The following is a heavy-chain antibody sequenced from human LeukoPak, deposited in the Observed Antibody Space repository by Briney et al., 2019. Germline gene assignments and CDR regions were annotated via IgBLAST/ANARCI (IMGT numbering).Heavy chain of an antibody. J-gene: IGHJ4*02. V-gene: IGHV3-23*01. CDR3: AKVGARGCSSSTCFIY. CDR2: VSGSGDTT. Sequence: GGSLRLSCAASGFTFRSYAMSWVRQAPGKGLEWVSAVSGSGDTTYYADSVKGRFTISRDNSKTTVSPQMNNLRPEDTAAYYCAKVGARGCSSSTCFIYWGQGTLVTVSS. CDR1: GFTFRSYA. D-gene: IGHD2-2*01.